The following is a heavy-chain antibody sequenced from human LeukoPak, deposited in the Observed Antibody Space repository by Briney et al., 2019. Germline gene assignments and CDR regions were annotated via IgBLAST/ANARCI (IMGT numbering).Heavy chain of an antibody. CDR2: ISGSGGDT. D-gene: IGHD5-24*01. CDR1: GFPFSTYA. V-gene: IGHV3-23*01. CDR3: VRDGGGGYNQIDY. J-gene: IGHJ4*02. Sequence: GGSLRLSCAASGFPFSTYAMSWVRQAPGKGLEWVSVISGSGGDTYYANSVKGRFTISRDNSKNTLYLQMNSLRPEDSALYYCVRDGGGGYNQIDYWGQGTLVAVSS.